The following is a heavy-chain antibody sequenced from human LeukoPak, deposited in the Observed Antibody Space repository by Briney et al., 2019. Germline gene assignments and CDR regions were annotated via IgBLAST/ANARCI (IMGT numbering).Heavy chain of an antibody. CDR3: AKPARTDYTDY. CDR2: ISGSGGST. Sequence: GTLRLSCAASGFTFSSYAMNWVRQAPGKGLEWVAAISGSGGSTYYADSVKGRVTISRDNSKSTLYLQMNSLRAEDTAVYYCAKPARTDYTDYWGQGTLVTVSS. D-gene: IGHD1-14*01. V-gene: IGHV3-23*01. CDR1: GFTFSSYA. J-gene: IGHJ4*02.